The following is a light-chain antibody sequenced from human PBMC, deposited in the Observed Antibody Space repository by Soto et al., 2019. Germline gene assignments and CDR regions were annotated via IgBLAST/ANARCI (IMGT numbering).Light chain of an antibody. CDR3: QQSYSTPFT. CDR1: QSISSY. CDR2: AAS. Sequence: DLQMTQSPSSLSASVGDRVTITCRASQSISSYLNWYQQKPGKAPKLLIYAASSLQSGVPSRFSGSGSGTDFTLTISSLQPEDFATYYCQQSYSTPFTFGPWTKVDIK. V-gene: IGKV1-39*01. J-gene: IGKJ3*01.